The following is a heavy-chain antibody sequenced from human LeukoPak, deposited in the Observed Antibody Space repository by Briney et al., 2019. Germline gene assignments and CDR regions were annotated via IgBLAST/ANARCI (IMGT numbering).Heavy chain of an antibody. CDR1: GVTFSSYS. J-gene: IGHJ6*03. CDR3: ARDPGYSYGSYYYYYYYMDV. D-gene: IGHD5-18*01. Sequence: AGGTLRLSCAASGVTFSSYSKNWVRQAPATGQERVSSTSSSSSYIYYADSVKGRFTISRDNAKNSLYLQMNSLRAEDTAVYYCARDPGYSYGSYYYYYYYMDVWGKGTTVTVSS. V-gene: IGHV3-21*01. CDR2: TSSSSSYI.